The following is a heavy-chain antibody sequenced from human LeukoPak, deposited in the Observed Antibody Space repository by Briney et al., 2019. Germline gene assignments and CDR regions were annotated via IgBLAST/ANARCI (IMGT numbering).Heavy chain of an antibody. CDR2: FDPEDGET. Sequence: GASVKVSWKVSGYTLTELSMHWVRQAPGKGLEWMGGFDPEDGETIYAQKFQGRVTMTEDTSTDTAYMELSSLRSEDTAVYYCAAVDDYGDYIDYWGQGTLVTVSS. D-gene: IGHD4-17*01. J-gene: IGHJ4*02. CDR3: AAVDDYGDYIDY. CDR1: GYTLTELS. V-gene: IGHV1-24*01.